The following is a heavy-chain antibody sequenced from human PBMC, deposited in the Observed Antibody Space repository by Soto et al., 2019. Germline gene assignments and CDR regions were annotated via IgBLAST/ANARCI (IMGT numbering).Heavy chain of an antibody. Sequence: EVQLVESGGGLVKPGGSLTLSCAASGFSFSNVWMSWVRQAPGKGLEWVGHIKSKSVGGTTDYTAPVTGRFTSSRDDSKDTFYLPMNSLKNEDTAVYYCTTYSAQTLCDGGHGDCVPTKIHDSWGQGILVTVSS. CDR2: IKSKSVGGTT. V-gene: IGHV3-15*05. CDR3: TTYSAQTLCDGGHGDCVPTKIHDS. D-gene: IGHD2-21*01. CDR1: GFSFSNVW. J-gene: IGHJ5*01.